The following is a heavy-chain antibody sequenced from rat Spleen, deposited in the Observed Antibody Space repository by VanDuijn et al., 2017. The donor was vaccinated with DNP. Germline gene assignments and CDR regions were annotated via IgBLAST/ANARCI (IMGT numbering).Heavy chain of an antibody. J-gene: IGHJ2*01. CDR2: ISTGGCNT. D-gene: IGHD4-1*01. CDR1: GFTFSDYY. V-gene: IGHV5S13*01. CDR3: ATRRGSWFDY. Sequence: EVQLVESGGDLVQPGRSLKLSGAASGFTFSDYYMAWVRQAPTKGLEWVASISTGGCNTYYRDSVKGRFTISRDNPKNTQYLQMDSLRAEDRVTYYCATRRGSWFDYWGQGVMVTVSS.